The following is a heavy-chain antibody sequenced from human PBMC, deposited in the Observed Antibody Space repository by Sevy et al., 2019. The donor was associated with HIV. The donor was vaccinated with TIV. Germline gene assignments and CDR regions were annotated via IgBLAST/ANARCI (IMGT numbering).Heavy chain of an antibody. V-gene: IGHV4-4*07. CDR1: GDAISDYH. D-gene: IGHD3-10*01. CDR2: IFGSGIT. CDR3: ARGGDMIRGVIGSEYAFFHMDV. Sequence: SETLSLICSVSGDAISDYHWTWLRQPAGKGLEWIGHIFGSGITRFNPSLKTRVTMSADRSKNQFSVMLTSATTADTAVYYCARGGDMIRGVIGSEYAFFHMDVWGPGTTVTVSS. J-gene: IGHJ6*02.